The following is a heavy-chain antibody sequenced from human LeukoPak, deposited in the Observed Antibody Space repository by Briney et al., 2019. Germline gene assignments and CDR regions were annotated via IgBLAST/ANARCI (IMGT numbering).Heavy chain of an antibody. CDR2: INPNSGGT. V-gene: IGHV1-2*02. D-gene: IGHD3-10*01. Sequence: ASVKVSCKASGYTFTGYYMHWVRQAPGQGLEWMGWINPNSGGTNYAQKFQGRVTMTRDTSISTAYMELSRLRSDDTAVYYCARECYHRGAFDIWGQGTMVTVSS. J-gene: IGHJ3*02. CDR1: GYTFTGYY. CDR3: ARECYHRGAFDI.